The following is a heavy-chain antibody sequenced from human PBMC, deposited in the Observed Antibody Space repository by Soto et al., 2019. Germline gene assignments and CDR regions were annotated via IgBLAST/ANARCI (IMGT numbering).Heavy chain of an antibody. CDR1: EFTFSSYF. D-gene: IGHD1-1*01. J-gene: IGHJ3*01. CDR2: ISYDGSNE. V-gene: IGHV3-30-3*01. Sequence: QGQLMESGGGVVQPGRSLRLSCAASEFTFSSYFMHWVRQAPGKGLEWVAVISYDGSNEDYADSVKGRFTISRDNSKSTLYLQLNSLRSEDTAVYYCARELDKATPAVAFDLWGQGTMVTVSS. CDR3: ARELDKATPAVAFDL.